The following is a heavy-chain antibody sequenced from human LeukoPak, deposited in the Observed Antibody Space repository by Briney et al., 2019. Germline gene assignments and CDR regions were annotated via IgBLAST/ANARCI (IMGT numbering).Heavy chain of an antibody. J-gene: IGHJ4*02. CDR2: INHSGST. CDR1: GGSFSGYY. Sequence: TSETLSLTCAVYGGSFSGYYWSWIRQPPGKGLEWIGEINHSGSTNYNPSLKSRVTISVDTSKNQFSLKLSSVTAADTAVYYCARGRPVVTYFDYWGQGTLVTVSS. CDR3: ARGRPVVTYFDY. V-gene: IGHV4-34*01. D-gene: IGHD3-22*01.